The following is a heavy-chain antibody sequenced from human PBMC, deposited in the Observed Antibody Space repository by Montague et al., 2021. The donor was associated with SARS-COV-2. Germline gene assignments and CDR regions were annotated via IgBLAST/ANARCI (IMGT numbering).Heavy chain of an antibody. J-gene: IGHJ6*02. D-gene: IGHD3-10*01. CDR2: ISSSSSYI. CDR3: ARERTVVIITGYYYYGVDV. Sequence: SLRLSCAASGFTFSSYSMNWVRQAPGKGLEWASSISSSSSYIYYADSVKGRFTISRDNAKNSLYLQMNSLRAEDTAVYFCARERTVVIITGYYYYGVDVWGQGTTVTVSS. V-gene: IGHV3-21*01. CDR1: GFTFSSYS.